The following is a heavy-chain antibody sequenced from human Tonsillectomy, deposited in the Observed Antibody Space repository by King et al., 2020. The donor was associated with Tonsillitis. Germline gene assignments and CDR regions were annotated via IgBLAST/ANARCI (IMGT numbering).Heavy chain of an antibody. J-gene: IGHJ4*02. V-gene: IGHV3-23*04. D-gene: IGHD3-10*01. CDR1: GFIFSSYA. Sequence: VQLVESGGGLVQPGGSLRLSCAASGFIFSSYAMNWVRQAPGQGLQWVSGISSGGSTYYTDSVRGRFTISRDNSKNTLYLQMNSLRAEDTSVYYCAKDLSSVPLAADYWGQGTLVTVSS. CDR3: AKDLSSVPLAADY. CDR2: ISSGGST.